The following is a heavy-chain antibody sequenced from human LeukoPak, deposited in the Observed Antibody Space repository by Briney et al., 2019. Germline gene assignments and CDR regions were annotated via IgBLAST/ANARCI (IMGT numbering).Heavy chain of an antibody. CDR3: ARDRSYYGSGTFGYYYYYGMDV. D-gene: IGHD3-10*01. J-gene: IGHJ6*04. Sequence: GGSLRLSCAASGFTFSSYGMHWVRQAPGKGLEWVAVISYDGSNKYYADSVKGRFTISRDNSKNTLYLQMNSLRAEDTAVYYCARDRSYYGSGTFGYYYYYGMDVWGKGTTVTVSS. CDR2: ISYDGSNK. CDR1: GFTFSSYG. V-gene: IGHV3-30*03.